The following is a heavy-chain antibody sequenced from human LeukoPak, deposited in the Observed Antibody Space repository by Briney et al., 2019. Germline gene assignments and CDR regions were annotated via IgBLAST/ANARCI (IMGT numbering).Heavy chain of an antibody. J-gene: IGHJ3*02. D-gene: IGHD3-16*01. V-gene: IGHV3-33*01. CDR2: ILNDGSQE. CDR1: GFTFSSYG. CDR3: ARDDALGDNALDI. Sequence: GGSLRLSCAASGFTFSSYGMHWVRQAPGKGLEWVAVILNDGSQEKYADSVKGRFTISRDNSKDTLFLQTNSLRAEDTAVYYCARDDALGDNALDIWGQGTMVTVSS.